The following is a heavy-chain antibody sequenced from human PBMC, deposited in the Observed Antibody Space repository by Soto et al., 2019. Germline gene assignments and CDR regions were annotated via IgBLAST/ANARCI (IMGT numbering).Heavy chain of an antibody. V-gene: IGHV1-8*01. CDR1: GYTFTSYD. CDR2: MNPNSGNT. CDR3: VRGRGSCSNGVCSQTGFDP. D-gene: IGHD2-8*01. Sequence: QVQLVQSGVEVKKPGASVKVSCKASGYTFTSYDINWVRQATGQGLEWMGWMNPNSGNTGYAQKFQGRVSMARNTSTSTAYVELSSLRSEDTAVYYCVRGRGSCSNGVCSQTGFDPWGQGILVTVSS. J-gene: IGHJ5*02.